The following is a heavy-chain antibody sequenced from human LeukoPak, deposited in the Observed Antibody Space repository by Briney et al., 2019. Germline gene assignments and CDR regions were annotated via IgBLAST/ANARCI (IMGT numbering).Heavy chain of an antibody. J-gene: IGHJ6*03. Sequence: SETLSLTCTVSSGSISTSNYYWGWVRQPPGKALEWIGNIFYSGYTNYNPSLKSRVTISVDTSKNQFSLKLSSVTAADTAVYYCARETSQKGAHYMDVWGKGTTVTISS. V-gene: IGHV4-39*07. CDR1: SGSISTSNYY. CDR2: IFYSGYT. CDR3: ARETSQKGAHYMDV. D-gene: IGHD3-16*01.